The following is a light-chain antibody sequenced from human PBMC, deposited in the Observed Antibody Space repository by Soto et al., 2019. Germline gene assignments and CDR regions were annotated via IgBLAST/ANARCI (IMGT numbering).Light chain of an antibody. J-gene: IGLJ1*01. V-gene: IGLV2-14*01. CDR1: SSDVGGYNY. CDR2: EVS. CDR3: SSYTTRSYV. Sequence: QSALTQPASVSGSPGQSITISCTGTSSDVGGYNYVSWYQQHPGKAPKLMIYEVSNRPSGVSNRFSGSKSGNTASLTISGVQADDEADYYYSSYTTRSYVFGAGTKLTVL.